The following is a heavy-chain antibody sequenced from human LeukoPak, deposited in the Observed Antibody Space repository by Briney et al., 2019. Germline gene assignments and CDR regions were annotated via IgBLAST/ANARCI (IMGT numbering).Heavy chain of an antibody. CDR2: TKQDGSEK. Sequence: PGGSLRLSCAASGFTFSSYAMSWVRQAPGKGLEWVANTKQDGSEKYYVDSVKGRFTISRDNAKNSLYLQMNSLRAEDTAVYYCARRRMETVTTWYFDYWGQGTLVTVSS. J-gene: IGHJ4*02. D-gene: IGHD4-11*01. V-gene: IGHV3-7*01. CDR1: GFTFSSYA. CDR3: ARRRMETVTTWYFDY.